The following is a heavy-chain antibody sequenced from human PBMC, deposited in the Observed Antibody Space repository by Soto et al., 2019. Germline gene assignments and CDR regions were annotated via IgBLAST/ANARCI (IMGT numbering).Heavy chain of an antibody. V-gene: IGHV3-53*01. CDR2: FYDGGST. CDR3: ARDAGYNFDY. J-gene: IGHJ4*02. D-gene: IGHD5-18*01. CDR1: GFTFSRFG. Sequence: GGSLRLSCAASGFTFSRFGMHWVRQAPGKGLEWVSIFYDGGSTFYADSVKGRFTISRDNSKNTVYLHMNNLRAEDTAVYYCARDAGYNFDYWGQGTLVTVSS.